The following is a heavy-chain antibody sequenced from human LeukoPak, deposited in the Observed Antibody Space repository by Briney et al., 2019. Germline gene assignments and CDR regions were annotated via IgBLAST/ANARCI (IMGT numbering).Heavy chain of an antibody. CDR2: INGNGAST. J-gene: IGHJ4*02. D-gene: IGHD5-18*01. CDR3: AKDQGYSYYYLDY. V-gene: IGHV3-23*01. Sequence: SGGSLRLSCAASGFTFNTHAMSWVRQAPGKGLEWVSGINGNGASTYYSDSVKGRFTISRDNSKNTLYLQMSSLRAEDTAVYYRAKDQGYSYYYLDYWGQGTLVTVSS. CDR1: GFTFNTHA.